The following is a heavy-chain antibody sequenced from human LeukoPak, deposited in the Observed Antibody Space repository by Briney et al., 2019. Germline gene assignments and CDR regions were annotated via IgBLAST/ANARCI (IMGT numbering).Heavy chain of an antibody. D-gene: IGHD6-19*01. CDR3: ATTLAAVAGFDY. CDR2: INSDGSST. V-gene: IGHV3-74*01. J-gene: IGHJ4*02. Sequence: GGSLRLSCAASGFTFSSYWTHWVRRAPGKGLVWVSRINSDGSSTSYADSVKGRFTISRDNAKNTLYLQMNSLRAEDTAVYYCATTLAAVAGFDYWGQGTLVTVSS. CDR1: GFTFSSYW.